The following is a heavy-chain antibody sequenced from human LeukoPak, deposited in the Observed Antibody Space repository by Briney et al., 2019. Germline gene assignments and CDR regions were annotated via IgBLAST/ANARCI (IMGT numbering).Heavy chain of an antibody. CDR2: NYSGGST. CDR3: ARDEGTVFGVVTVTAHYFDF. V-gene: IGHV3-53*01. CDR1: GVTVSSNY. Sequence: VGSLRLSCAASGVTVSSNYMSWVREAPGEGLGWGSVNYSGGSTYNADSVKGRFTISRDNSKNTLYLQMNSLRAADTAAYYCARDEGTVFGVVTVTAHYFDFWGQGTLVTVSS. D-gene: IGHD3-3*01. J-gene: IGHJ4*02.